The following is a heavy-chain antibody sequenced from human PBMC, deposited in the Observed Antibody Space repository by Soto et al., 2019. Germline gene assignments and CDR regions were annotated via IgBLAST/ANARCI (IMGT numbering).Heavy chain of an antibody. CDR1: GDTFGTYG. Sequence: ASVKVSCKTSGDTFGTYGINWMRQAPGQGLEWMARIIPIFGTTDYARKFQGRVTISADKSTSTAYLELSSLRSEDTAMYYCAREISGGAIYGHWGQGTLVTVSS. CDR2: IIPIFGTT. V-gene: IGHV1-69*06. J-gene: IGHJ4*02. D-gene: IGHD2-2*02. CDR3: AREISGGAIYGH.